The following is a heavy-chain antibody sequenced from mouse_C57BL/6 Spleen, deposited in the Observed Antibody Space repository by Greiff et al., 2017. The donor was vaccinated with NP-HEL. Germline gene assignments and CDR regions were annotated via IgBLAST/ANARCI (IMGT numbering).Heavy chain of an antibody. CDR1: GYTFTDYY. V-gene: IGHV1-26*01. CDR2: INPNNGGT. CDR3: ARSAGLPDLDY. J-gene: IGHJ2*01. Sequence: EVQLQQSGPELVKPGASVKISCKASGYTFTDYYMNWVKQSHGKSLEWIGDINPNNGGTSYNQKFKGKATLTVDKSSSTAYMELRSLTSEDSAVYYCARSAGLPDLDYWGQGTTLTVSS.